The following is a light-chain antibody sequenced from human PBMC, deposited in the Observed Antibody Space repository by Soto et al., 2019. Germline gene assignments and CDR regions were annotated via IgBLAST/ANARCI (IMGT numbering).Light chain of an antibody. CDR2: GNN. Sequence: QSVLTQPPSVSGAPGQRVTISCTGSSSNIGAGYDLHWYQQLPGTAPKLLIYGNNNRPSGVPDRFPGSKSGTSASLAITGLQAEDEADYYCQSYDTSLRGSLFGGGTKLTVL. V-gene: IGLV1-40*01. J-gene: IGLJ2*01. CDR3: QSYDTSLRGSL. CDR1: SSNIGAGYD.